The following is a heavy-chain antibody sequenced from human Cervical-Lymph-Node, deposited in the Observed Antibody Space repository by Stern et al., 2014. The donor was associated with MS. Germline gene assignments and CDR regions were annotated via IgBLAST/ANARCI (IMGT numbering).Heavy chain of an antibody. CDR1: DLAFSTYW. CDR3: ANGGTTSN. Sequence: EVQLVESGGGEVQSGGSLRLSCVASDLAFSTYWMNWVRQAPGKGLQWVANINQAGSEKYYVDSVKGRFTISRDNAKKSLYLQMNNLRSEDTAVYYCANGGTTSNWGQGTLVTVSS. D-gene: IGHD1-1*01. J-gene: IGHJ4*02. CDR2: INQAGSEK. V-gene: IGHV3-7*03.